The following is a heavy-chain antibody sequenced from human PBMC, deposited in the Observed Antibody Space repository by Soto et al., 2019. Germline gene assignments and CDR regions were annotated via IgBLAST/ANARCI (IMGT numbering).Heavy chain of an antibody. CDR3: ARDNPPFQYYYGSGAPLDAFDI. CDR2: INAGNGNT. D-gene: IGHD3-10*01. Sequence: VASVKVSCKASGYTFTSYAMQWVRQAPGQRLEWMGWINAGNGNTKYSQKFQGRVTITRDTSASTAYMELSSLRSEDTAVYYCARDNPPFQYYYGSGAPLDAFDIWGQGTMVTVSS. V-gene: IGHV1-3*01. CDR1: GYTFTSYA. J-gene: IGHJ3*02.